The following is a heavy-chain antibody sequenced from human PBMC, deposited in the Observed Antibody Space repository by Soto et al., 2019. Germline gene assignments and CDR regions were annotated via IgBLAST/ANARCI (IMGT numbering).Heavy chain of an antibody. V-gene: IGHV4-59*01. CDR2: IYYSGST. CDR1: GGSIGGYD. D-gene: IGHD1-26*01. Sequence: PLETLSLTCSVSGGSIGGYDVSWIRQPPGKGLEWIGYIYYSGSTNYNPSLKSRVTISVDTSKNQFSLKLSSVTAADTAVYYCARGWELYDYWGQGTLVTVSS. CDR3: ARGWELYDY. J-gene: IGHJ4*02.